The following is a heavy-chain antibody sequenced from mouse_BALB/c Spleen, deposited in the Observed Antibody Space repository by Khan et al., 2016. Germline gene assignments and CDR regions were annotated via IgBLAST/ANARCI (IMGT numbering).Heavy chain of an antibody. Sequence: EVQLQESGPGLVRPSQSLSLTCTVTGYSITSDYAWNWIRQFPGNRLEWMGYISFSGGTRYNPSLKSRISITRDISKNQFFLQLNSVSTEDTASSYCGSRTYYVGRYYFAYLGRGTTLTVSS. J-gene: IGHJ2*01. CDR1: GYSITSDYA. CDR3: GSRTYYVGRYYFAY. V-gene: IGHV3-2*02. D-gene: IGHD1-1*02. CDR2: ISFSGGT.